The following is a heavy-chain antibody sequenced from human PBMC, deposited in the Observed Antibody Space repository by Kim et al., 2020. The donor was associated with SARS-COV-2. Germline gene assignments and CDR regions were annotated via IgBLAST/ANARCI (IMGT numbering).Heavy chain of an antibody. D-gene: IGHD2-2*02. Sequence: SVKVSCKASGGTFSSYAISWVRQAPGQGLEWMGGIIPIFGTANYAQKFQGRVTITADESTSTAYMELSSLRSEDTAVYYCAGYCSSTSCYTVPRHYYYYYGMDVWGQGTTVTVSS. CDR3: AGYCSSTSCYTVPRHYYYYYGMDV. CDR1: GGTFSSYA. V-gene: IGHV1-69*13. CDR2: IIPIFGTA. J-gene: IGHJ6*02.